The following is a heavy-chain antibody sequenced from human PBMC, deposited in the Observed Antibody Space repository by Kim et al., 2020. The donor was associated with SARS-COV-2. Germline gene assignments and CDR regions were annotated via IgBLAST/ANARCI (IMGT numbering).Heavy chain of an antibody. J-gene: IGHJ4*02. CDR2: INHSGST. D-gene: IGHD2-21*02. Sequence: SETLSLTCAVYGGSFSGYYWSWIRQPPGKGLEWIGEINHSGSTNYNPSLKSRVTISVDTSKNQFSLKLSSVTAADTAVYYCARTICGGDCPFDYWGQGTLVTVSS. CDR3: ARTICGGDCPFDY. CDR1: GGSFSGYY. V-gene: IGHV4-34*01.